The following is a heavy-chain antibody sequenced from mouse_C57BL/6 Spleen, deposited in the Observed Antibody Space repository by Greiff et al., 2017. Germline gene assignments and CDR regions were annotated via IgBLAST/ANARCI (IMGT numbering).Heavy chain of an antibody. D-gene: IGHD1-1*01. J-gene: IGHJ4*01. CDR3: ARGYGSSYDYAMDY. V-gene: IGHV1-4*01. CDR2: INPSSGYT. Sequence: QVQLQQSGAELARPGASVKMSCKASGYTFTSYTMHWVKQRPGQGLEWIGYINPSSGYTKYNQKFKDKATLTADKSSSTAYMQLSSLTSEDCAVYYCARGYGSSYDYAMDYWGQGTSVTVSS. CDR1: GYTFTSYT.